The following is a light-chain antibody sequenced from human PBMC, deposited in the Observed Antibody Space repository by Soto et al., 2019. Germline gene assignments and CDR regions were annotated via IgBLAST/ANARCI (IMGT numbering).Light chain of an antibody. Sequence: DIPMTQSPSSLYASVGDRVTITCRASLSISSYLNWYQQKPGKAPKLLISVASTLQGGVPSRFSGSGSGTSFALTISSLQPEDFATYYCQRTYTAPYTFGQGTKLEIK. CDR2: VAS. CDR1: LSISSY. J-gene: IGKJ2*01. V-gene: IGKV1-39*01. CDR3: QRTYTAPYT.